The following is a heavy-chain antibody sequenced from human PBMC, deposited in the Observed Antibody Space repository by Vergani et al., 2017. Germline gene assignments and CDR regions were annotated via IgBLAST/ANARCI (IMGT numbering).Heavy chain of an antibody. CDR2: IYWDDDK. CDR1: GFSLSTSGVG. J-gene: IGHJ5*02. CDR3: AHRPYDVWSGYHNGWFDP. D-gene: IGHD3-3*01. V-gene: IGHV2-5*02. Sequence: QITLKESGPTLVKPTQTLTLTCTFSGFSLSTSGVGVGWIRQPPGKALEWLALIYWDDDKCYSPSLKSRLTITKDTSKNQVVLTMTNMDPVDTATYYCAHRPYDVWSGYHNGWFDPWGQGTLVTVSS.